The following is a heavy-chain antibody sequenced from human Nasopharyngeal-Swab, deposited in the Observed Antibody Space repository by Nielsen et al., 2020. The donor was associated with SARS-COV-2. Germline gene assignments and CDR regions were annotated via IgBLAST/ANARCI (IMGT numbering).Heavy chain of an antibody. CDR1: GFTFNTYS. Sequence: GESLKISCAASGFTFNTYSMNWVRQAPGKGLEWVSYINPRSTTMYYGDSVKGRFTISRDNATNSLYLQMNSLRAEDTAVYYCARDVAIVGATLENWGQGTLVTVSS. J-gene: IGHJ4*02. CDR3: ARDVAIVGATLEN. D-gene: IGHD1-26*01. V-gene: IGHV3-48*01. CDR2: INPRSTTM.